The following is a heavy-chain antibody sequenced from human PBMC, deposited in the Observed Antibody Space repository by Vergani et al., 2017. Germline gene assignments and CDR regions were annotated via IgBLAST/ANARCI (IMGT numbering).Heavy chain of an antibody. J-gene: IGHJ4*02. Sequence: QVQLVQSGAEVKKPGASVKVSCKASGYTFTDYFMHWVRQPPGQGLEWMGWINPNSGGTNYAQKFQGRVTMTRDTSISTAHMELSNLRSDDTAVYYCARVGTSSNRDYFDYWGQGTLVTVSS. V-gene: IGHV1-2*02. CDR2: INPNSGGT. CDR3: ARVGTSSNRDYFDY. D-gene: IGHD2-2*01. CDR1: GYTFTDYF.